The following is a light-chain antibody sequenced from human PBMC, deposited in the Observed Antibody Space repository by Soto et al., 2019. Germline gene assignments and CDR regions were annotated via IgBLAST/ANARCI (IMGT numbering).Light chain of an antibody. V-gene: IGKV3-20*01. CDR3: QQYGSSPIT. CDR1: QSVDIN. J-gene: IGKJ5*01. CDR2: GAS. Sequence: EIVLKQYTATLSVSPGERVTLSCRASQSVDINLAWYQQKPGQAPRLLIYGASSRATGIPDRFSGSGSGTDFTLTISRLEPEDFAVYYCQQYGSSPITFGQGTRLEI.